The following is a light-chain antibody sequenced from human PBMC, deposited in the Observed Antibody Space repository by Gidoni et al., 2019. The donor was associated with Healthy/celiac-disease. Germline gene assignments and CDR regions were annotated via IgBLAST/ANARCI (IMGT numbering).Light chain of an antibody. Sequence: EIVLTQSPGTLSLSPGERATLSCRASQSVSSSTLDWYQQKPGHAPRLLIYAASSRATGIPDRFSGRGSGTGFTLTISRLEPEDFAVYYCQKYGSSPPWTFGQGTKVEIK. V-gene: IGKV3-20*01. CDR2: AAS. CDR1: QSVSSST. J-gene: IGKJ1*01. CDR3: QKYGSSPPWT.